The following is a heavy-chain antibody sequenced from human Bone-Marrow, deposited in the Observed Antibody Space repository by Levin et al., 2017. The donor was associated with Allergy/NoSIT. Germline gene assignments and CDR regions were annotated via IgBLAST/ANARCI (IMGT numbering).Heavy chain of an antibody. J-gene: IGHJ4*02. D-gene: IGHD1-14*01. CDR1: GGSISSSSYY. CDR3: ARERTPQSWDY. CDR2: IYYIWTT. Sequence: SETLSLTCTVSGGSISSSSYYWVWLRQPPGKGLDWIVSIYYIWTTYYNPSLKSRVTISVDTSKNQFSLMLTSMTAANTAVYYCARERTPQSWDYWGQGTLVSVSS. V-gene: IGHV4-39*07.